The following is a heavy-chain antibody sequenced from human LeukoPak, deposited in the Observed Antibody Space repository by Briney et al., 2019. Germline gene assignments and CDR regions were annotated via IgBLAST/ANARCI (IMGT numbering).Heavy chain of an antibody. CDR1: GFTFDDYA. D-gene: IGHD3-10*01. CDR2: ISWNSGSI. Sequence: GGSLRLSCAASGFTFDDYAMHWVRQAPGKGLEWVSGISWNSGSIGYADSVKGRFTISRDNAKNSLYLQMNSLRAEDTALYHCARVSVTMVRGVMNWYFDLWGRGTLVTVSS. CDR3: ARVSVTMVRGVMNWYFDL. J-gene: IGHJ2*01. V-gene: IGHV3-9*01.